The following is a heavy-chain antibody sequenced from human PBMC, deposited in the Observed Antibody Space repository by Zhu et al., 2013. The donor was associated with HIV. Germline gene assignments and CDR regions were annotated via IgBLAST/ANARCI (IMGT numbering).Heavy chain of an antibody. D-gene: IGHD3-16*01. J-gene: IGHJ3*02. V-gene: IGHV1-8*01. CDR3: ARHAYYDYVRAFDI. Sequence: VQLVQSGAEVKKPGASVKVSCKTSGSTLTNYDINWVRQAPGQGFEWLGWMKPENGNTGYAQKFQGRVTMTRSTSKTTVYMELSSLRSEDTAVYYCARHAYYDYVRAFDIWGQGTMVTVSS. CDR2: MKPENGNT. CDR1: GSTLTNYD.